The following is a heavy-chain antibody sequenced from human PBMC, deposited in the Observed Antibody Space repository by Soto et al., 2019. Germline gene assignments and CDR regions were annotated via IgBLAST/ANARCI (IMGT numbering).Heavy chain of an antibody. D-gene: IGHD6-19*01. CDR1: GGSFSGYY. J-gene: IGHJ6*02. CDR3: ARGSARIAVAGLYYYGMDV. CDR2: INHSGST. Sequence: PSETLSLTCAVYGGSFSGYYWSWIRQPPGKGLEWIGEINHSGSTNYNPSLKSRVTISVDTSKNQFSLKLSSVTAADTAVYYCARGSARIAVAGLYYYGMDVWGQGTTVTVSS. V-gene: IGHV4-34*01.